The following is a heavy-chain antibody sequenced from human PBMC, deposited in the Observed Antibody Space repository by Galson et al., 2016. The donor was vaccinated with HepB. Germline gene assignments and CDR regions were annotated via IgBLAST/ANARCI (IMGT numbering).Heavy chain of an antibody. CDR1: AFSFSSYS. CDR3: ARESTGRGVDAFDI. D-gene: IGHD3-16*01. J-gene: IGHJ3*02. Sequence: SLRLSCAASAFSFSSYSMNWVRQAPGKGLEWISYISSTRTIAYYADSVKGRFTISRDNAKNSLYLQMNSLTAGDTAVYYCARESTGRGVDAFDIWGQGTMVIVSS. CDR2: ISSTRTIA. V-gene: IGHV3-48*01.